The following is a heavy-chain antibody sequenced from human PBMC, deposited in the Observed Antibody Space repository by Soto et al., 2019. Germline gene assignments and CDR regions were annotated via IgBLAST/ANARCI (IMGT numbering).Heavy chain of an antibody. J-gene: IGHJ6*02. D-gene: IGHD4-4*01. CDR1: GGTFSSYA. Sequence: SVKVSFKASGGTFSSYAISWVRQAPGQGLEWMGGIIPIFGTANYAQKFQGRVTITADKSTSTAYMELSSLRSEDTAVYYCARAVTTVTIPVVWDYYGMDVWGQGTTVTVSS. V-gene: IGHV1-69*06. CDR3: ARAVTTVTIPVVWDYYGMDV. CDR2: IIPIFGTA.